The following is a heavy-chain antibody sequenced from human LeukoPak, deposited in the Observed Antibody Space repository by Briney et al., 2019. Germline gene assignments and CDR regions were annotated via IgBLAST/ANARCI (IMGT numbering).Heavy chain of an antibody. Sequence: GGSLRLSCAASGFTFRSYGMSWVRQAPGKGLDWVSAISGSGGSTYYADSVKGRFTISRDNSKNTLYLQMNSLRAEDTAVYYCAKGYYDYVWGSYPSPYYFDYWGQGTLDTVSS. V-gene: IGHV3-23*01. D-gene: IGHD3-16*01. CDR3: AKGYYDYVWGSYPSPYYFDY. CDR2: ISGSGGST. J-gene: IGHJ4*02. CDR1: GFTFRSYG.